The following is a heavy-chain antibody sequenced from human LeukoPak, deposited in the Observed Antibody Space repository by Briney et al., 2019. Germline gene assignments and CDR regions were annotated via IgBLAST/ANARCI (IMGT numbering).Heavy chain of an antibody. J-gene: IGHJ1*01. CDR2: INPNSGGT. CDR1: GYTFTGYY. V-gene: IGHV1-2*02. CDR3: ARGRILKRHSAEYFQN. D-gene: IGHD1-1*01. Sequence: ASVKVSCKASGYTFTGYYMHWVRQAPGQGLEWMGWINPNSGGTNYAQKFQGRVTMTRDTSISTAYMELSRLRSDDTAVYYCARGRILKRHSAEYFQNWGQGTLVTVSS.